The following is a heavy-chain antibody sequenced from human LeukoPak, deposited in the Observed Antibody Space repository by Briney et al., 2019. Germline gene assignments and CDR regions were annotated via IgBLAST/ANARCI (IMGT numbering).Heavy chain of an antibody. V-gene: IGHV4-34*01. CDR3: ARGLYGSGKYNWFDP. D-gene: IGHD3-10*01. Sequence: PSETLSLTCAVYGGSFSGYYWSWIRQPPGKGLEWIGEINHSGSTNYNPSLKSRVTISVDTSKNQFSLKLSSVTAADTAVYYCARGLYGSGKYNWFDPWGQGTLATVSS. CDR1: GGSFSGYY. J-gene: IGHJ5*02. CDR2: INHSGST.